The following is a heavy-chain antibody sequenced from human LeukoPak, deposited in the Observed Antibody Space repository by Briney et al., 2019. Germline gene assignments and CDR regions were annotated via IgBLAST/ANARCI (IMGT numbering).Heavy chain of an antibody. D-gene: IGHD3-22*01. CDR3: ATTYYYDSSGPDAFDI. V-gene: IGHV4-39*07. CDR2: IHYSGST. J-gene: IGHJ3*02. CDR1: GGSISSSSYY. Sequence: PSETLSLTCTVSGGSISSSSYYWGWIRQPPGKGLEWIGSIHYSGSTYYNPSLRSRLTISVDTSKNQFSLKLSSVTAADTAVYYCATTYYYDSSGPDAFDIWGQGTMVTVSS.